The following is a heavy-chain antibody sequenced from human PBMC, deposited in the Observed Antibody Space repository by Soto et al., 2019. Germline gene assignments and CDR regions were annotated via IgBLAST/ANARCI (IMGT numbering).Heavy chain of an antibody. J-gene: IGHJ4*02. CDR1: GFTFSSYA. V-gene: IGHV3-30-3*01. D-gene: IGHD2-2*01. CDR2: ISYDGSNK. CDR3: ARGMMDRGTYCGPTSCPYYFDS. Sequence: GGSLRLSCAASGFTFSSYAMHWVRQAPGKGLEWVAVISYDGSNKYYADSVKGRFTISRDNSKNTLYLQMNSLRAEDTAVYFCARGMMDRGTYCGPTSCPYYFDSWGQGALVTVSS.